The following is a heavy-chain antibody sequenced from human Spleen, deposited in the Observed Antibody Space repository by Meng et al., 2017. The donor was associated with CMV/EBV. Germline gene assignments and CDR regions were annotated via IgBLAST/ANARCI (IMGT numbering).Heavy chain of an antibody. J-gene: IGHJ3*02. CDR3: ARDAPFCSGSTCSHAFDI. CDR2: INPKNGGT. Sequence: ASVKVSCKASGYSFTDYDMHWVRQAPGQGVEWMGWINPKNGGTSYARKFQGRVTFTRDTSINTAYMELSTLTSDATAVYSCARDAPFCSGSTCSHAFDIWGQGTMVTVSS. CDR1: GYSFTDYD. V-gene: IGHV1-2*02. D-gene: IGHD2-15*01.